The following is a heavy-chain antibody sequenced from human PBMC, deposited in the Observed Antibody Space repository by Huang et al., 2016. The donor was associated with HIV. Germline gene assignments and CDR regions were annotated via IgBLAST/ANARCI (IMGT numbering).Heavy chain of an antibody. Sequence: EVQLEEFGGRLVQPGRSLRLSCATYGFKFDDCAMHWVRQVPGGGLEWGTGISWNSGDVLYADAVRGRVAVSRDKAVKSLYIQMDRLRREDTALYYCVKDRRMRGSGWTFFDNWGQGTLVDVSS. J-gene: IGHJ4*02. CDR1: GFKFDDCA. CDR3: VKDRRMRGSGWTFFDN. V-gene: IGHV3-9*01. D-gene: IGHD6-19*01. CDR2: ISWNSGDV.